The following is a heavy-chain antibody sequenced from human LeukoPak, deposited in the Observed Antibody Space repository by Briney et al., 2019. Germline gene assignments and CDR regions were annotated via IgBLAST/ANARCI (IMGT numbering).Heavy chain of an antibody. D-gene: IGHD3-3*01. CDR1: GFTVSSNY. Sequence: GGSLRLSCAASGFTVSSNYMSWVRQAPGKGLGWVSVIYSGGSTYYADSVKGRFTISRDNSKNTLYLQMNSLRAEDTAVYYCARESPQTISNFDYWGQGTLVTVSS. V-gene: IGHV3-66*01. CDR3: ARESPQTISNFDY. CDR2: IYSGGST. J-gene: IGHJ4*02.